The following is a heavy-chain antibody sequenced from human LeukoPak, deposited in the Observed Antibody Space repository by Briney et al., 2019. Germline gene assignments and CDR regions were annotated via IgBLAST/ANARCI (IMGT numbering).Heavy chain of an antibody. Sequence: ASVKVSCKASGGTFSSYAISWVRQAPGQGVEWMGGIIPIFGTANYAQKFQGRVTITTDESTSTAYMELSSLRSEDTAVYYCARATTVTTVGGEDYWGQGTLVTVSS. CDR1: GGTFSSYA. CDR2: IIPIFGTA. J-gene: IGHJ4*02. D-gene: IGHD4-17*01. V-gene: IGHV1-69*05. CDR3: ARATTVTTVGGEDY.